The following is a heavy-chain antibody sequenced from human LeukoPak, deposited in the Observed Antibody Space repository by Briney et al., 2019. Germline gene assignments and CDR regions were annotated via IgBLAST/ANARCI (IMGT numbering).Heavy chain of an antibody. CDR2: IYKIGTT. CDR3: VIGVGWQPDY. Sequence: PSETLSLTCTVSGDSVSSHFWNWIRQPPGRGLEWIGHIYKIGTTNYNPSLKSRLTISADTSKNQFSLQLRSVTAADTAVYYCVIGVGWQPDYWGQGALVTVSS. CDR1: GDSVSSHF. V-gene: IGHV4-59*02. J-gene: IGHJ4*02. D-gene: IGHD2-15*01.